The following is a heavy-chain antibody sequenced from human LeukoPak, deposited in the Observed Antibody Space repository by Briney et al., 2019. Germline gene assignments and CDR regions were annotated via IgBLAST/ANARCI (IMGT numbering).Heavy chain of an antibody. CDR3: ARELRITMVRGVIIKGRSFDY. J-gene: IGHJ4*02. D-gene: IGHD3-10*01. CDR2: INPNSGGT. V-gene: IGHV1-2*02. CDR1: GYTFTGYY. Sequence: ASVKVSCKASGYTFTGYYMHWVRQAPGQGLEWMGWINPNSGGTNYAQKFQGRVTMTRDTSISTAYMELSRLRSDDTAVYYCARELRITMVRGVIIKGRSFDYWGQGTLVTVSS.